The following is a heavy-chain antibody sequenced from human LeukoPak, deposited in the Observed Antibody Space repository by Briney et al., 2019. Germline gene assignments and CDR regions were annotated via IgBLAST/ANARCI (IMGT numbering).Heavy chain of an antibody. CDR1: GYTLSELS. CDR3: ATAVVSRAPTHFDY. Sequence: ASVKVSCKVSGYTLSELSMHWVRQAPGKGLEWVGGFDTEDGETIYAQKFQGRVTMTEDTSTDTAYMELSSPRSEDPAVYYCATAVVSRAPTHFDYWGQGTLVTVSS. V-gene: IGHV1-24*01. J-gene: IGHJ4*02. CDR2: FDTEDGET. D-gene: IGHD6-6*01.